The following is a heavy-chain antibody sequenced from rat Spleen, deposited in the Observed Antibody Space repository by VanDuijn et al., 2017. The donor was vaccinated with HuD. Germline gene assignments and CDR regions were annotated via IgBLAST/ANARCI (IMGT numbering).Heavy chain of an antibody. V-gene: IGHV5-19*01. CDR3: AQQGYPPPFAY. J-gene: IGHJ3*01. Sequence: EVQLVESGGGLVQPGRSLKLSCTASGFIFSNFGIHWIRQAPGKGLEWVASISNAGSITYYPDSVKGRFTISRDNAKTTLYLQMASLGTEDTATYNVAQQGYPPPFAYWGQGILSTVSS. CDR2: ISNAGSIT. CDR1: GFIFSNFG. D-gene: IGHD1-4*01.